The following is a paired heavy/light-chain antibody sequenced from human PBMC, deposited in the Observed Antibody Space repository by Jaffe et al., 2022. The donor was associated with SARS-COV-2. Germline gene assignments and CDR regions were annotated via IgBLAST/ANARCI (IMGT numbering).Heavy chain of an antibody. CDR1: GYTFTSYD. Sequence: QVQLVQSGAEVKKPGASVKVSCKASGYTFTSYDINWVRQATGQGLEWMGWMNPNSGNTGYAQKFQGRVTMTRNTSISTAYMELSSLRSEDTAVYYCARGYYYYGSGSSPHWFDPWGQGTLVTVSS. D-gene: IGHD3-10*01. CDR2: MNPNSGNT. V-gene: IGHV1-8*01. CDR3: ARGYYYYGSGSSPHWFDP. J-gene: IGHJ5*02.
Light chain of an antibody. Sequence: QSALTQPASVSGSPGQSITISCTGTSSDVGGYNYVSWYQQHPGKAPKLMIYDVSNRPSGVSNRFSGSKSGNTASLTISGLQAEDEADYYCSSYTSSSTYVVFGGGTKLTVL. CDR3: SSYTSSSTYVV. V-gene: IGLV2-14*01. CDR2: DVS. J-gene: IGLJ2*01. CDR1: SSDVGGYNY.